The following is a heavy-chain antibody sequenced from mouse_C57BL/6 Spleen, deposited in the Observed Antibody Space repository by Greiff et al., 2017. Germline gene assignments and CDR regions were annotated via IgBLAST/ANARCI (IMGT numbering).Heavy chain of an antibody. CDR2: ISSGSSTI. V-gene: IGHV5-17*01. CDR3: ARSYYGSPYYFDY. CDR1: GFTFSDYG. Sequence: EVHLVESGGGLVKPGGSLKLSCAASGFTFSDYGMHWVRQAPEKGLEWVAYISSGSSTIYYADTVKGRFTISRDNAKNTLFLQMTSLRSEDTAMYYCARSYYGSPYYFDYWGQGTTLTVSS. D-gene: IGHD1-1*01. J-gene: IGHJ2*01.